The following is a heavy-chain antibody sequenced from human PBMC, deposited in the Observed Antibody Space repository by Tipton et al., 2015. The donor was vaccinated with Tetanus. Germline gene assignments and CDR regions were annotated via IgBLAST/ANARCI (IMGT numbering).Heavy chain of an antibody. Sequence: SLRLSCAASGFTFSLYAMNWVRQAPGKGLECVSVIGGVDSFTGYADSVKGRFTISRDNSKNTLYLQMNSLRAEDTAVYYCAKEQYYDFWSGYYVLDYWGQGTLVTVSS. CDR3: AKEQYYDFWSGYYVLDY. D-gene: IGHD3-3*01. CDR2: IGGVDSFT. CDR1: GFTFSLYA. V-gene: IGHV3-23*01. J-gene: IGHJ4*02.